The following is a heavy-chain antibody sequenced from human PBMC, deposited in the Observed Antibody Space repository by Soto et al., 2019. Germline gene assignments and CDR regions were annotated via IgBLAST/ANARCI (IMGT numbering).Heavy chain of an antibody. CDR1: GFIFSSYG. V-gene: IGHV3-30*18. CDR3: TKWGHYGMDV. Sequence: AGGSLRLSCAASGFIFSSYGMHWVRQAPGKGLEWVAVISYDGSNKYYADSVKGRFTISRDNSKNTLYLQMNSLRAEDTAVYYCTKWGHYGMDVWGQGTTVTVSS. J-gene: IGHJ6*02. CDR2: ISYDGSNK. D-gene: IGHD3-16*01.